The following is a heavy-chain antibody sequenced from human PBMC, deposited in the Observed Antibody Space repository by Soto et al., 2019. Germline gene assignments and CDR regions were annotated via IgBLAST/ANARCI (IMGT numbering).Heavy chain of an antibody. D-gene: IGHD6-13*01. J-gene: IGHJ4*02. Sequence: PSETLSLTCTVSGGSTSSYYWSWIRQPPGKGLEWIGYIYYSGSTNYNPSLKSRVTISVDTSKNQFSLKLSSVTASDTAVYYCARRYSSSFDYWGQGTLVTVS. V-gene: IGHV4-59*12. CDR2: IYYSGST. CDR3: ARRYSSSFDY. CDR1: GGSTSSYY.